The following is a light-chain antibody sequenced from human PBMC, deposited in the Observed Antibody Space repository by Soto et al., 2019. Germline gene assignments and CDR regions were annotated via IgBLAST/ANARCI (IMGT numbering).Light chain of an antibody. J-gene: IGKJ1*01. Sequence: EIVLTQSPATLSLSPGERATLSCRASQSVSSYLAWYQQKPGQAPRLLIYDASNRATGIPARFSASGSGTDFTLTISRLEPEDFAVYYCQQYGRSPGTFGQGTKVDIK. CDR2: DAS. CDR3: QQYGRSPGT. CDR1: QSVSSY. V-gene: IGKV3-11*01.